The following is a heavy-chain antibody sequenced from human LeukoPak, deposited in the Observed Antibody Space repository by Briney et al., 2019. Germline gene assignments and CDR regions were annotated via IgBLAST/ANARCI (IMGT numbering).Heavy chain of an antibody. D-gene: IGHD6-19*01. CDR1: GGSFSGYY. CDR2: INHSGST. J-gene: IGHJ4*02. V-gene: IGHV4-34*01. Sequence: ASETLSLTCAVYGGSFSGYYWSWIRQPPGRGLEWIGEINHSGSTNYNPSLNSRVTISVDTSKNQFSLRLSSVTAADTAIYYCARAVSGRFDYWGQGTLVTVSS. CDR3: ARAVSGRFDY.